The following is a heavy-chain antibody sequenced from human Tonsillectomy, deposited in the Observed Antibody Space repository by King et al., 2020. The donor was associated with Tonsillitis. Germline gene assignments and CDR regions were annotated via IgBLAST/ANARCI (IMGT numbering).Heavy chain of an antibody. CDR2: IKHGGIT. D-gene: IGHD2-15*01. V-gene: IGHV4-34*01. CDR1: GGSFSVYY. CDR3: ARVPGAFCSGGSCSYYFDY. Sequence: VQLQQWGAGLLKPSGTLSLTCAVYGGSFSVYYWSGIGQPPGKGLEWSGEIKHGGITNQNPSLKSRVTISVDTSKSQFSLKLSSVTAADTAVYYCARVPGAFCSGGSCSYYFDYWGQGTLVTVSS. J-gene: IGHJ4*02.